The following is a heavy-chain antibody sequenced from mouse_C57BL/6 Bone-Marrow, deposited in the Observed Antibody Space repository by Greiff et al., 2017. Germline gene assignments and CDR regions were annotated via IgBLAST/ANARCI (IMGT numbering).Heavy chain of an antibody. CDR3: TTPYSNYEAWFAY. D-gene: IGHD2-5*01. J-gene: IGHJ3*01. V-gene: IGHV14-1*01. Sequence: DVQLQESGAELVRPGASVKLSCTASGFNIKDYYMHWVKQRPEQGLEWIGRIDPEDGDTEYAPKFQGKATMTADTSSNTAYLQLSSLTSEDTAVYYCTTPYSNYEAWFAYWGQGTLVTVSA. CDR1: GFNIKDYY. CDR2: IDPEDGDT.